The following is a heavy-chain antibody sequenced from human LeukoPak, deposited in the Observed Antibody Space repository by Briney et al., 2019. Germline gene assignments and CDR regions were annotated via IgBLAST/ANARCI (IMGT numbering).Heavy chain of an antibody. CDR2: ISSSSSYI. CDR1: GFTFSSYS. J-gene: IGHJ3*02. Sequence: PGGSLRLSCAASGFTFSSYSMNWVRQAPGKGLEWVSSISSSSSYIYYADSVKGRFTISRDNAKNSLYLQMNSLRAEDTAVYYCARDQDGYSGSPIDAFVIWGQGTMVTVSS. V-gene: IGHV3-21*01. D-gene: IGHD1-26*01. CDR3: ARDQDGYSGSPIDAFVI.